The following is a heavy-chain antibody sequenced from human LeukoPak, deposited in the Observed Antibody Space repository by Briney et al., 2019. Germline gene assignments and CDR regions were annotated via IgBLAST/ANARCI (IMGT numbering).Heavy chain of an antibody. Sequence: PGGSLRLSCEASGFIFSNYVMGWVRQAPGKGLEWVSSISVGGGDTFTADSVKGRFTITRENSKNTLYLQMMGLRVEDTAIYYCAKLNLGEMAYFDSWGQGILVTVSS. CDR1: GFIFSNYV. J-gene: IGHJ4*02. CDR2: ISVGGGDT. CDR3: AKLNLGEMAYFDS. V-gene: IGHV3-23*01. D-gene: IGHD2-21*01.